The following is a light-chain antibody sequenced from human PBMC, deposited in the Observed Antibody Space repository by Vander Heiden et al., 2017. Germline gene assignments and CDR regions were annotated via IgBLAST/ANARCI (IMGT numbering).Light chain of an antibody. J-gene: IGKJ4*01. V-gene: IGKV3-15*01. CDR1: QSVSSN. CDR2: GAS. CDR3: QQQYNWAPLT. Sequence: ASQSVSSNLAWYQQKPGQAPRPLIYGASTRATGIPARCSGSGCGKEFTLTISSRQSEDVAVDYCQQQYNWAPLTFGGGTKVEIK.